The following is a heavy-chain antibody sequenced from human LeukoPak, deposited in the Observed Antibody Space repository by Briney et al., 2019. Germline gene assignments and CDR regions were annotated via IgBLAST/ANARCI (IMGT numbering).Heavy chain of an antibody. J-gene: IGHJ6*03. Sequence: PGGSLRLSCAASGITFRNYAMNWVRQAPGKGLEWVANIRQDGGKIYYVDSVKGRFTISRDNAKNSLYLQMNNLRAEDTAVYYCAKVGNDFWSGWWVYYMDVWGKGTTVTVSS. CDR2: IRQDGGKI. D-gene: IGHD3-3*01. CDR1: GITFRNYA. V-gene: IGHV3-7*01. CDR3: AKVGNDFWSGWWVYYMDV.